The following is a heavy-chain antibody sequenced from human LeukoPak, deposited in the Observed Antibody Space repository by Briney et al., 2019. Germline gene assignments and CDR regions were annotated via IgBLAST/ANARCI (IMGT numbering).Heavy chain of an antibody. CDR3: ARGPYCGGDCYIEYFQH. Sequence: GGSLRLSCAASGFPFNTYAMNWVRQAPGKGLEWVSVIYSGGSTYYADSVKGRFTISRDNSKNTLYLQMNSLRAEDTAVYYCARGPYCGGDCYIEYFQHWGQGTLVTVSS. D-gene: IGHD2-21*02. CDR2: IYSGGST. J-gene: IGHJ1*01. CDR1: GFPFNTYA. V-gene: IGHV3-53*01.